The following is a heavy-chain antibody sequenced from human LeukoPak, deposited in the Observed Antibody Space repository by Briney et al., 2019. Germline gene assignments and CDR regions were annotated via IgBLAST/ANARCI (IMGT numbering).Heavy chain of an antibody. J-gene: IGHJ4*02. D-gene: IGHD3-16*01. V-gene: IGHV4-59*01. CDR3: TKGYYEPFDV. CDR1: SGFSTHYY. Sequence: SETLSLTCTVSSGFSTHYYWNWIRQPPGKGLEWIGCVSDTGRTTYNPSLKSRLTISVDTSKRQSSLKLTSLTAADTAVYYCTKGYYEPFDVWGQGILVTVSS. CDR2: VSDTGRT.